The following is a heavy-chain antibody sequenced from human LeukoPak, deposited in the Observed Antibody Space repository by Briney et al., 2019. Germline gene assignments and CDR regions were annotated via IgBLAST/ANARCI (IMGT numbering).Heavy chain of an antibody. CDR2: ISGSGGST. CDR3: AKHYYGSGSYDY. J-gene: IGHJ4*02. CDR1: GFSFSTYW. V-gene: IGHV3-23*01. D-gene: IGHD3-10*01. Sequence: PGGSLRLSCAASGFSFSTYWMTWVRQSPGKGLEWVSAISGSGGSTYYADSVKGRFTISRDNSKNTLYLQMNSLRAEDTAVYYCAKHYYGSGSYDYWGQGTLVTVSS.